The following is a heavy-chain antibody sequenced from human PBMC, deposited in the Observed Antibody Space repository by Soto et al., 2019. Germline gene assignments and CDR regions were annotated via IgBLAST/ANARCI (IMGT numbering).Heavy chain of an antibody. CDR2: IYYSGST. CDR3: ARAFDYYGSGSYYKIFGMDV. Sequence: SETLSLTCTVSGGSISSYYWSWIRQPPGKGLEWIGYIYYSGSTNYNPSLKSRVTISVDTSKNQFSLKLSSVTAADTAVYYCARAFDYYGSGSYYKIFGMDVWGQGTTVTVSS. D-gene: IGHD3-10*01. CDR1: GGSISSYY. J-gene: IGHJ6*02. V-gene: IGHV4-59*01.